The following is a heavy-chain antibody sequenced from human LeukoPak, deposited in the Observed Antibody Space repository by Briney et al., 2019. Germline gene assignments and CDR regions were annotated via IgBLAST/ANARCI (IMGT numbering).Heavy chain of an antibody. D-gene: IGHD4-17*01. V-gene: IGHV1-69*13. CDR2: IIPIFGTA. J-gene: IGHJ4*02. Sequence: SVKVSCKASGGTFSSYAISWVRQAPGQGLEWMGGIIPIFGTANYAQKFQGRVTITADESTSTAYMELSSLRSEDTAVYYCARVYGDYDNYFDYWGQGTLVTVSS. CDR1: GGTFSSYA. CDR3: ARVYGDYDNYFDY.